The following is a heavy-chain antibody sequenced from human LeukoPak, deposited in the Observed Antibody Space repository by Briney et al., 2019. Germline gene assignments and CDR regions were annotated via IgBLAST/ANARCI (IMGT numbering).Heavy chain of an antibody. J-gene: IGHJ3*02. V-gene: IGHV3-64*01. Sequence: GGSLRLSCAASGFTFSSYAMYWVRQAPGKGLEYVSAISSNGGSTYYANSVKGRFTISRDNSKNTLYLQMGSLRAEDMAVYYCARDRRYYDSSGYAMVGAFDIWGQGTMVTVSS. CDR3: ARDRRYYDSSGYAMVGAFDI. CDR2: ISSNGGST. D-gene: IGHD3-22*01. CDR1: GFTFSSYA.